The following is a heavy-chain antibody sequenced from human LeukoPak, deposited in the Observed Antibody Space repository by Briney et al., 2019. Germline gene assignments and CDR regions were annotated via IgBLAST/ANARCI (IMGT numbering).Heavy chain of an antibody. CDR3: ARDREYDILTGYPSDAFDI. Sequence: SETLSLTCAVYGGSFSGYYWSWIRQPPGKGLEWIGEINHSGSTNYNPSLKSRVTISVDTSKNQFSLKLSSVTATDTAVYYCARDREYDILTGYPSDAFDIWGQGTMVTVSS. V-gene: IGHV4-34*01. CDR2: INHSGST. CDR1: GGSFSGYY. D-gene: IGHD3-9*01. J-gene: IGHJ3*02.